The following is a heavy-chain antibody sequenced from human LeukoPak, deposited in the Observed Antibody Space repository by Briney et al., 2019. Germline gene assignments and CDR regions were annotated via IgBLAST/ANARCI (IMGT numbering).Heavy chain of an antibody. CDR2: VSHSGPT. D-gene: IGHD3-16*01. V-gene: IGHV4-31*03. Sequence: PSQTLSLTCTVSGGSISSGDYYWTWIRQHPGKGLERIGYVSHSGPTDIDPSLKSRASISVDTSTNQFSLRLTSVTAADTAKYYCARESRLRGTDWFDPWGQGTLVTVSS. J-gene: IGHJ5*02. CDR1: GGSISSGDYY. CDR3: ARESRLRGTDWFDP.